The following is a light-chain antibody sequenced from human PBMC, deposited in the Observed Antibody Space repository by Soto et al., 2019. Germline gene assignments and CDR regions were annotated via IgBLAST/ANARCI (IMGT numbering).Light chain of an antibody. V-gene: IGKV1-39*01. CDR2: AAS. CDR3: QQSYSTPPT. J-gene: IGKJ4*01. Sequence: DIQMTQSPSSLSASVGDRVTITCRASQSISSYLNWYQQKPGKAPKLLISAASSLQSGVPSRFSGSGSGTDFTLTISSLQPEDFAPYYCQQSYSTPPTFGGGTKVEIK. CDR1: QSISSY.